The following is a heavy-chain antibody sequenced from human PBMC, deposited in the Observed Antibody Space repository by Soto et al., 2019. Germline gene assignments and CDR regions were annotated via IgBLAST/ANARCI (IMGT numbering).Heavy chain of an antibody. CDR3: ARDQAEVPSAYSYFDY. Sequence: ASLKVSCKASGYTFSRYYMHWVRQAPGQGPEWMGIINPSGGSTSYAPKFQGRVTMTRDTSTSTVYMDLSSLTSEDTAVYYCARDQAEVPSAYSYFDYWGQGTLVTVSS. CDR2: INPSGGST. J-gene: IGHJ4*02. CDR1: GYTFSRYY. D-gene: IGHD2-2*01. V-gene: IGHV1-46*03.